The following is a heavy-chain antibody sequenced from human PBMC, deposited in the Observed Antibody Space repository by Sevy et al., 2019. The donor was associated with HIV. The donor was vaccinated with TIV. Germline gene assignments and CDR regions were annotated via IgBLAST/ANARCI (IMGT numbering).Heavy chain of an antibody. CDR3: ARDCSSASCLWGLDV. V-gene: IGHV3-7*03. CDR2: IKRDGSER. D-gene: IGHD2-2*01. Sequence: GGSLRLSCAASGFSFSNYWMSWVRQAPGKGLEWVANIKRDGSERYYVASVKGRFTISRDNAKTSLYLQMHSLRAEDTVVYYCARDCSSASCLWGLDVWGQGTTVTVSS. CDR1: GFSFSNYW. J-gene: IGHJ6*02.